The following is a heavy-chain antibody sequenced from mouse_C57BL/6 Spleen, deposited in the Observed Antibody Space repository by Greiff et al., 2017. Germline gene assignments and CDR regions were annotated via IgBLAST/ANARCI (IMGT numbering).Heavy chain of an antibody. D-gene: IGHD1-1*01. J-gene: IGHJ2*01. CDR3: ARTPLYYGSSHFDY. CDR2: IHPNSGST. CDR1: GYTFTSYW. V-gene: IGHV1-64*01. Sequence: QVQLQQPGAELVKPGASVKLSCKASGYTFTSYWMHWVKQRPGQGLEWIGMIHPNSGSTNYNEKFKSKATLTVDKSSSTAYMHLSSLTSEDSAVYYCARTPLYYGSSHFDYWGQGTTLTVSS.